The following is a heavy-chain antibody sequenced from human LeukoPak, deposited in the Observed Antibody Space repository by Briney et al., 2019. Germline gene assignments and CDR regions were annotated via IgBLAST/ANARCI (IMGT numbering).Heavy chain of an antibody. Sequence: GGSLRLSCTASGFTFGDYAMSWFRQAPGKGLEWVGFIRSKAYGGTTEYAASVKGRFTISRDDSKSIAYLQMNSLKTEDTAVYYCTRAITMVRGVNRFDPWGQGTLVTVSS. V-gene: IGHV3-49*03. CDR3: TRAITMVRGVNRFDP. CDR1: GFTFGDYA. D-gene: IGHD3-10*01. J-gene: IGHJ5*02. CDR2: IRSKAYGGTT.